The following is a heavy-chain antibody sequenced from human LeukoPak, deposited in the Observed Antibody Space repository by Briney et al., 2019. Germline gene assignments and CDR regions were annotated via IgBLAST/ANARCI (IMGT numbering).Heavy chain of an antibody. J-gene: IGHJ4*02. V-gene: IGHV3-20*04. D-gene: IGHD6-19*01. CDR1: GFTFDDYG. CDR3: AREWGRIAVAGGPGY. Sequence: GGSLRLSCAASGFTFDDYGMSWVRQAPGKGLEWVSGINWNGGSTGYADSVKGRFTISRDNAKNSLYLQMSSLRVEDTAVYYCAREWGRIAVAGGPGYWGQGALVTVSS. CDR2: INWNGGST.